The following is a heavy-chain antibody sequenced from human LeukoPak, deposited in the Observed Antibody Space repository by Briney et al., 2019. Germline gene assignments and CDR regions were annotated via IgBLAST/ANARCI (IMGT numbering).Heavy chain of an antibody. CDR1: GDSITHYY. D-gene: IGHD2-2*01. Sequence: PSETLSPTCTVSGDSITHYYRSWIRQPPGKGLECIAYISYIGGTKYNPSLRSRVTISQDTSKNQFSLELSSVTAADTAIYYCARDRAYANSGGYAFDVWGPGTMVTVSS. CDR3: ARDRAYANSGGYAFDV. V-gene: IGHV4-59*01. CDR2: ISYIGGT. J-gene: IGHJ3*01.